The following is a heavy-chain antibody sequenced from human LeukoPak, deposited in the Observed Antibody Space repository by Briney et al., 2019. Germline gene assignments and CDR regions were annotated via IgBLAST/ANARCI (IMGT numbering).Heavy chain of an antibody. CDR2: ISGSGATT. D-gene: IGHD5-18*01. CDR1: GFTFSTYA. J-gene: IGHJ4*02. CDR3: ASPMWDTAIHDY. Sequence: PGGSLRLSCAVSGFTFSTYAMSWVRQAPGKGLEWVSAISGSGATTFYADSVKGRFTISRDNAKDTLYLQMNSLRAEDAAVYYCASPMWDTAIHDYWGQGTLVTVSS. V-gene: IGHV3-23*01.